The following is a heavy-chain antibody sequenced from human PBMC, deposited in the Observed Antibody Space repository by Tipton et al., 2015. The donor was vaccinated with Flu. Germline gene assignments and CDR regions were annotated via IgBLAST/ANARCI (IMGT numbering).Heavy chain of an antibody. Sequence: SLRLSCVASGLTFSKAWMSWVRQAPGKGLEWVGRIKSKTDGGTTDYAAPVKGRFTISRDDSKNTLYLQMNSLKTEDTAVYYCTTELSGYCSGGSCFYSAFDIWGQGTMVTVSS. CDR3: TTELSGYCSGGSCFYSAFDI. J-gene: IGHJ3*02. D-gene: IGHD2-15*01. CDR1: GLTFSKAW. V-gene: IGHV3-15*01. CDR2: IKSKTDGGTT.